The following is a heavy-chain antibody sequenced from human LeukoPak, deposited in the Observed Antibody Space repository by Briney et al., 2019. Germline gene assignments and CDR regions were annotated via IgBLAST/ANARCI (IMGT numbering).Heavy chain of an antibody. CDR3: ARGSRYSSSWYVRNWFDP. V-gene: IGHV4-34*01. Sequence: KASETLSLTCAVYGGSFSCYYWSWIRQPPGKGLEWTGEINHSGSTNYNPSLKSRVTISVDTSKNQFSLKLSSVTAADTAVYYCARGSRYSSSWYVRNWFDPWGQGTLVTVSS. J-gene: IGHJ5*02. CDR1: GGSFSCYY. D-gene: IGHD6-13*01. CDR2: INHSGST.